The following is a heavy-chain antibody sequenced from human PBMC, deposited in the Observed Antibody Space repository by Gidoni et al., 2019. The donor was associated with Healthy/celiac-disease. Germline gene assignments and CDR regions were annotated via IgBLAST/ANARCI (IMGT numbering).Heavy chain of an antibody. J-gene: IGHJ4*02. CDR1: GFTFADYA. V-gene: IGHV3-9*01. CDR3: AKDRLTTVTTFCFDY. D-gene: IGHD4-4*01. Sequence: EVQLVESGGGLVQPGRSLRLSCAASGFTFADYAMHWVRQAPGKGLEWVSGSSWNSGSIGYADSVKGRFTISRDNAKNSLYLQMNSLRAEDTALYYCAKDRLTTVTTFCFDYWGQGTLVTVSS. CDR2: SSWNSGSI.